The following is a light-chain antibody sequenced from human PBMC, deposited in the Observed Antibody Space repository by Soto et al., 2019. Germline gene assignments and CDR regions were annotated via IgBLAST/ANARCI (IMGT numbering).Light chain of an antibody. J-gene: IGKJ4*01. CDR1: QSVSSN. V-gene: IGKV3-15*01. CDR3: QQYDNWPPLT. Sequence: EIVMTQSPATLSVSPGERATLFCRASQSVSSNLAWYQQKAGQAPRLRIYGTSTRATGIPSRFSGSGSGTDFTLTISSLQSEDFAVYYCQQYDNWPPLTFGGGNKVEIK. CDR2: GTS.